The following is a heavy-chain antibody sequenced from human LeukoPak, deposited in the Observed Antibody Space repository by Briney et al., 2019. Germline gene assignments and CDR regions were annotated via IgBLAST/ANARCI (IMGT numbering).Heavy chain of an antibody. J-gene: IGHJ5*02. CDR2: LSHSGSS. CDR3: ARGYYDSSGYLISYNWFDP. Sequence: ASETLSLTCTVSGGSVSSYYWSWIRRPPGRGLEWIAYLSHSGSSDSNPSLKSRVTISVDTSKNQFSLKLSSVTAADTAVYYCARGYYDSSGYLISYNWFDPWGQGTLVTVSS. D-gene: IGHD3-22*01. CDR1: GGSVSSYY. V-gene: IGHV4-59*02.